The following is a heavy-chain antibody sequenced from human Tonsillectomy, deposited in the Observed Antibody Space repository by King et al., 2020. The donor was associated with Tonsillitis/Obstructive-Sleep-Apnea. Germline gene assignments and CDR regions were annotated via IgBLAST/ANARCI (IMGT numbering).Heavy chain of an antibody. Sequence: VQLQESGPGLVKPSETLSLTCTVSGGSISSYYWSWIRQPPGKGLEWIGYIYYSGSTNYNPSLKSRVTISVDTSKNQFSLKLSSVTAADTAVYYCARLKDAFDIWGQGTMVTVSS. J-gene: IGHJ3*02. CDR2: IYYSGST. CDR1: GGSISSYY. CDR3: ARLKDAFDI. V-gene: IGHV4-59*08.